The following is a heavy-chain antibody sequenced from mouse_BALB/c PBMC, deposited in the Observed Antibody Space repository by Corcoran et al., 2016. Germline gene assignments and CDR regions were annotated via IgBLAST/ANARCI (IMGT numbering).Heavy chain of an antibody. V-gene: IGHV14-3*02. CDR2: IDPANGNT. J-gene: IGHJ2*01. Sequence: EVQLQQSGAELVKPGASVKLSCTASGFNIKDTYMHWVKQRPEQGLEWIGRIDPANGNTKYDPKFQGKATITADTSSNTAYLQLSSLTSEDTAVYYCASYYYGSSPYYFDYWGQGTTLTVSS. D-gene: IGHD1-1*01. CDR1: GFNIKDTY. CDR3: ASYYYGSSPYYFDY.